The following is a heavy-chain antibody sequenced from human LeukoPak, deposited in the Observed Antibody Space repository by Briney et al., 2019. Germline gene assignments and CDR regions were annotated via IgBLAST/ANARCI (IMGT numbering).Heavy chain of an antibody. J-gene: IGHJ4*02. CDR3: ARDTLWSGYTGDYFDY. CDR2: INPSGGST. D-gene: IGHD3-3*01. CDR1: GYTFTSYY. V-gene: IGHV1-46*01. Sequence: GASVKVSRKASGYTFTSYYMHWVRQAPGQGLEWMGIINPSGGSTSYAQKFQGRVTMTRDTSTSTVYMELSSLRSEDTAVYYCARDTLWSGYTGDYFDYWGQGTLVTVSS.